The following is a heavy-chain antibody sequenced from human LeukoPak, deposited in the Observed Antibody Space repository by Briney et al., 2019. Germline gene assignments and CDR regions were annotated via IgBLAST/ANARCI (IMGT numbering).Heavy chain of an antibody. J-gene: IGHJ5*02. D-gene: IGHD3-9*01. CDR2: ISFDGGNK. CDR3: AKDRSTYNVLTGYLES. V-gene: IGHV3-30*18. CDR1: GFTFSNYG. Sequence: PGGSLRLSCAASGFTFSNYGMRWVRQAPGKGLEWVALISFDGGNKDYMDSVKGRFPVSRDNSRNTLYLQMNNLRAEDTAVYYCAKDRSTYNVLTGYLESWGQGTLVTVSS.